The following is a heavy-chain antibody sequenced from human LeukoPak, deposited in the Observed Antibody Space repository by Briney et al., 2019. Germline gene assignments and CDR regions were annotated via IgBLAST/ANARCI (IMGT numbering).Heavy chain of an antibody. CDR3: ARHRGFGESTYYFDY. V-gene: IGHV4-59*08. Sequence: PSETLSLTCTVSGGSINSYYWTWIRQPPGKGLEWLGYIYYSGSTNYNPSLKSRVTISVDTSKNQFSLKLSSVTAADTAVYYCARHRGFGESTYYFDYWGQGTLVTVSS. CDR1: GGSINSYY. J-gene: IGHJ4*02. D-gene: IGHD3-10*01. CDR2: IYYSGST.